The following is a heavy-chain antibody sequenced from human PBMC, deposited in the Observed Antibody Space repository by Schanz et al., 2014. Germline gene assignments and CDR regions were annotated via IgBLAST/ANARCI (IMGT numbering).Heavy chain of an antibody. CDR3: ARGGYGSGSYREFDY. Sequence: QVHLVQSGAEVKRPGASVKVSCKASAYSFTSYSMHWVRQAPGQRLEWMGWINTGSGDTKYPQKLQGRVTMTTDTSTSTAYMELRSLRSDDTAVYYCARGGYGSGSYREFDYWGQGTLVTVSS. D-gene: IGHD3-10*01. CDR1: AYSFTSYS. CDR2: INTGSGDT. V-gene: IGHV1-3*04. J-gene: IGHJ4*02.